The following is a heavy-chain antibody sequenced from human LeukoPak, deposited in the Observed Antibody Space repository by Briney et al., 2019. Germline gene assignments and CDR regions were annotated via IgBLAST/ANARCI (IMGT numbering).Heavy chain of an antibody. J-gene: IGHJ2*01. CDR3: ARAPVSPFGYFDL. Sequence: ASVKVSCKASGYTFTSYDINWVRQATGQGLEWLGWMNPNSANTGYAQKFQGRVTMTRNTSISTAYMELSSLRSEDTAVYYCARAPVSPFGYFDLWGRGTLVTVSS. CDR2: MNPNSANT. V-gene: IGHV1-8*01. D-gene: IGHD2/OR15-2a*01. CDR1: GYTFTSYD.